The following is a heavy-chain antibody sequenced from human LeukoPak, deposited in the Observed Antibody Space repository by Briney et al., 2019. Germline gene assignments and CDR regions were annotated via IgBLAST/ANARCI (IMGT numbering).Heavy chain of an antibody. V-gene: IGHV1-2*02. CDR3: ARDPYYDFWSGYYPSFDY. Sequence: ASVKVSCKASGYTFTSYGISWVRQAPGQGLEWMGWINPNSGGTNYAQKFQGRVTMTRDTSISTAYMELSRLRSDDTAVYYCARDPYYDFWSGYYPSFDYWGQGTLVTVSS. J-gene: IGHJ4*02. CDR1: GYTFTSYG. D-gene: IGHD3-3*01. CDR2: INPNSGGT.